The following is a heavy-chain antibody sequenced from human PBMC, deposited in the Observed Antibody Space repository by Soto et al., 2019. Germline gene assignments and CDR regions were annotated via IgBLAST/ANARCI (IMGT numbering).Heavy chain of an antibody. CDR3: ARAKDYYGSGSYRGVNWFDP. Sequence: PSETLSLTCAVSGGSISSGGYSWSWIRQPPGKGLEWIGYIYHSGSTYYNPSLKSRVTISVDRSKNQFSLKLSSVTAADTAVYYCARAKDYYGSGSYRGVNWFDPWGQGTRVTVSS. CDR1: GGSISSGGYS. J-gene: IGHJ5*02. D-gene: IGHD3-10*01. CDR2: IYHSGST. V-gene: IGHV4-30-2*01.